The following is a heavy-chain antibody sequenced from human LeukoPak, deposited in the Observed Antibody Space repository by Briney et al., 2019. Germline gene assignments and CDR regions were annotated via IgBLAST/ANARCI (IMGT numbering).Heavy chain of an antibody. V-gene: IGHV3-23*01. Sequence: GGSLRLSCAVSGFTFNSHAMSWVRQAPGKGLEWVSAIGGSGGSTYYADSVKGRFTISRDNSKNTLHLQMNSLRAEDTAVYYCAKVYTIGSGWPFDYWGQGTLVTVSS. J-gene: IGHJ4*02. CDR3: AKVYTIGSGWPFDY. CDR2: IGGSGGST. CDR1: GFTFNSHA. D-gene: IGHD6-19*01.